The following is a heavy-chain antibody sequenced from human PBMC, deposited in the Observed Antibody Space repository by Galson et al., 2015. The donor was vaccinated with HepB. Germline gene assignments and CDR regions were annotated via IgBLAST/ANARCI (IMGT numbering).Heavy chain of an antibody. CDR1: GFTFSDYY. D-gene: IGHD2-2*01. CDR2: ISSSGSTI. J-gene: IGHJ6*03. CDR3: ARAEGPAAPGLYYYYMDV. Sequence: SLRLSCAAPGFTFSDYYMSWLRQAPGKGLEWVSYISSSGSTIYYADSVKGRFTISWDNAKDSLYLQMNSLRAEDTAVYYCARAEGPAAPGLYYYYMDVWGKGTTVTVSS. V-gene: IGHV3-11*01.